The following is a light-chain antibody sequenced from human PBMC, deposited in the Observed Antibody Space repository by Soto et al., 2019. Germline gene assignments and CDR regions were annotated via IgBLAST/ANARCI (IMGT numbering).Light chain of an antibody. V-gene: IGLV1-47*01. CDR1: ISKIGRKY. J-gene: IGLJ3*02. CDR3: AAWDDSLNAWV. CDR2: RDD. Sequence: QSVLTQPPSASTTPGQRVTIFCSGGISKIGRKYVYWYQHLPEAAPKLLIYRDDQRPSGVPDRFSGSKSGTSASLAISGLRSEDEADYYCAAWDDSLNAWVFGGGTKLTVL.